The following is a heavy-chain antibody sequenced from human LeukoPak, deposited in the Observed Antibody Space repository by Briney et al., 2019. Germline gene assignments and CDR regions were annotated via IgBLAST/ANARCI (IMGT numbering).Heavy chain of an antibody. CDR2: INANTGNP. Sequence: ASVKVSCKASGYTFATHSINWLRQAPGQGLEWMGWINANTGNPTYAQGFTGRFVFSLDTSVSTAYPQISSLKADDTAVYYCARDASTINFDYWGQGTLVTVSS. CDR3: ARDASTINFDY. D-gene: IGHD5-12*01. CDR1: GYTFATHS. J-gene: IGHJ4*02. V-gene: IGHV7-4-1*02.